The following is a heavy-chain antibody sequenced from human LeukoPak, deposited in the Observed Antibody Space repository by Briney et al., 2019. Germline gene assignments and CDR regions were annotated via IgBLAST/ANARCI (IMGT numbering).Heavy chain of an antibody. CDR1: GFTFRSYV. D-gene: IGHD5-12*01. Sequence: PGGSLRLSCTASGFTFRSYVFSWVRQAPGKGLEWVSAISDSGDGTYYADSVKGRFTISRDNSKNTLYLQMNGLGAEDTAVYYCGKAHAIRPFDYWGQGTLVTVSS. CDR2: ISDSGDGT. V-gene: IGHV3-23*01. J-gene: IGHJ4*02. CDR3: GKAHAIRPFDY.